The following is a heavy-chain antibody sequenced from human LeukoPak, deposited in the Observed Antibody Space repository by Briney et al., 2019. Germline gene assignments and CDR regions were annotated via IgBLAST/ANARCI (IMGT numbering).Heavy chain of an antibody. CDR1: GGSISSGDYY. V-gene: IGHV4-30-4*01. Sequence: PSETLSLTCTVSGGSISSGDYYWSWIRQPPGKGLEWIGYIYYSGNTYYNPSLKSRVTISLDTSKNQFSLKLSSVTAADTAVYYCARPRRRGLDAFDVWGQGTMVTVSS. D-gene: IGHD6-6*01. CDR3: ARPRRRGLDAFDV. CDR2: IYYSGNT. J-gene: IGHJ3*01.